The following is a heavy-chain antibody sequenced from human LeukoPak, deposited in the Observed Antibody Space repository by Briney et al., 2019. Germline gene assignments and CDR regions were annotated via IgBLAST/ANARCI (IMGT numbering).Heavy chain of an antibody. J-gene: IGHJ5*02. Sequence: PSGTLSLTCAVSGGSISSSNWWSWVRQPPGKGLEWIGEIYHSGTTYHNPSLKSRVTISVDTSKNQLSLKLRSVTAADTAVYYCAKDADPLQYYDSGKNWFDPWGQGTLVTVSS. CDR1: GGSISSSNW. CDR3: AKDADPLQYYDSGKNWFDP. CDR2: IYHSGTT. D-gene: IGHD3-10*01. V-gene: IGHV4-4*02.